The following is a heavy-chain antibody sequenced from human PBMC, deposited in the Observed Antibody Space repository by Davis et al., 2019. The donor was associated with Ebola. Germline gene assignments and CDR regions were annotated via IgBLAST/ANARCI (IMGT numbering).Heavy chain of an antibody. J-gene: IGHJ4*02. CDR2: ISGSGAST. Sequence: GGSLRLSCAASGFTFSNSAMTWVRQAPGKGLEWVSTISGSGASTYYADSVKGRFTISRDNSKNTLYLQMNSLRAEDTAVYYCARTYCSGGSCYLDYWGQGTLVTVSS. CDR3: ARTYCSGGSCYLDY. V-gene: IGHV3-23*01. D-gene: IGHD2-15*01. CDR1: GFTFSNSA.